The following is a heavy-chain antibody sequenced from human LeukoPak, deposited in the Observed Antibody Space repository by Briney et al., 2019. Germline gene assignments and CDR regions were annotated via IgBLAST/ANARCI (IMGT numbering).Heavy chain of an antibody. CDR2: INHSGST. Sequence: PSETLSLTCAVYGGSFSGYYWSWIRQPPGKGLEWIGEINHSGSTNYNPSLKSRVTISVDTSKNQFSLKLSSVTAADTAVYYCARGRLLGCMDVWGKGTTVTVSS. V-gene: IGHV4-34*01. D-gene: IGHD3-22*01. CDR3: ARGRLLGCMDV. J-gene: IGHJ6*04. CDR1: GGSFSGYY.